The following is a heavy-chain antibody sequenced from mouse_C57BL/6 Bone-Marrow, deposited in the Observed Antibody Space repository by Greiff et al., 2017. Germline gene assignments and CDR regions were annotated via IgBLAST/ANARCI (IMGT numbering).Heavy chain of an antibody. V-gene: IGHV1-81*01. CDR2: ISPRSGNT. CDR3: ARRRLLLYFDY. Sequence: VQLQQSGAELARPGASVKLSCKASGYTFTSYGISWVKQRTGQGLEWIGEISPRSGNTYYNEKFKGKATLTADKSSSTAYMELRSLTSEDSAVYFCARRRLLLYFDYWGQGTTLTVSS. D-gene: IGHD2-3*01. CDR1: GYTFTSYG. J-gene: IGHJ2*01.